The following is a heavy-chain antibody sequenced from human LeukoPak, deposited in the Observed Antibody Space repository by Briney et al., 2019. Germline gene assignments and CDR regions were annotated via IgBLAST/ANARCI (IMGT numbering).Heavy chain of an antibody. CDR2: IYYSGST. J-gene: IGHJ4*02. V-gene: IGHV4-31*03. D-gene: IGHD2-21*02. CDR1: GGSISSGGYY. Sequence: SQTLSLTCTVSGGSISSGGYYWSWIRQHPGKGLEWIGYIYYSGSTYYNPSLKSRVTISVDTSKNQFSLKLSSVTAADTAVHYCATGRRNCGGDCYSGWGQGTLVTVSS. CDR3: ATGRRNCGGDCYSG.